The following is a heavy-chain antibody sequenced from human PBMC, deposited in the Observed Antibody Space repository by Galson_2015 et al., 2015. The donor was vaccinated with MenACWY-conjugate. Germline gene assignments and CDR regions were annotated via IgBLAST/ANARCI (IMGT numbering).Heavy chain of an antibody. CDR1: GGSISSGGYY. CDR2: IYYSGST. J-gene: IGHJ4*02. D-gene: IGHD3-16*01. Sequence: TLSLTCTVAGGSISSGGYYWSWIRQHPGKGLEWIGYIYYSGSTYYNPSLKSRVTISVDTSKDQFSLKLSSVTAADTAVYYCARGNWGREVGDYWGQGTLVTVSS. V-gene: IGHV4-31*03. CDR3: ARGNWGREVGDY.